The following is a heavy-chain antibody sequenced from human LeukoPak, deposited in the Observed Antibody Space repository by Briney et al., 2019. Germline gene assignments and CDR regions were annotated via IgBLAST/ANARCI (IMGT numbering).Heavy chain of an antibody. D-gene: IGHD3/OR15-3a*01. CDR3: TTWTSH. V-gene: IGHV3-15*01. J-gene: IGHJ4*02. Sequence: GGSLTLSCAASEFTFNNAWMSWLGQAPGKGREGVGRIKSKTEGGTADYAAPVKGSFNMSRDASKKTVYLQMNSLKTEDTAVYYCTTWTSHWGQGNLVTVSS. CDR2: IKSKTEGGTA. CDR1: EFTFNNAW.